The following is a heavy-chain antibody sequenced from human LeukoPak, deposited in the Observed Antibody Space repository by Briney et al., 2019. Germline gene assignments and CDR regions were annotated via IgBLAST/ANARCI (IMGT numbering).Heavy chain of an antibody. CDR3: ARDSGSYPSTPYYFDY. V-gene: IGHV1-18*01. D-gene: IGHD1-26*01. J-gene: IGHJ4*02. Sequence: GASVKVSCKASGYTFTSYGISWVRQAPGQGLEWMGWSSAYNGNINYAQKLEDRVTMTTDTSTSTAYMELRSLRSDDTAVYYCARDSGSYPSTPYYFDYWGQGTPVTVSS. CDR1: GYTFTSYG. CDR2: SSAYNGNI.